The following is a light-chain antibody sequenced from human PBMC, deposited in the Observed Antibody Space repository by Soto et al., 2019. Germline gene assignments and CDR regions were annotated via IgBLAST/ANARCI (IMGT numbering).Light chain of an antibody. V-gene: IGKV3-15*01. CDR3: QQSNSCPYT. CDR1: QTIRDD. Sequence: EILMTHSPATLSVSPGDRATLSCRASQTIRDDLAWYQQKPGQAPRLLIYAASTMQTGVPSRFSGSGSGTEFTLTISSLQPEDFAIYYCQQSNSCPYTFGQGTKLEIK. J-gene: IGKJ2*01. CDR2: AAS.